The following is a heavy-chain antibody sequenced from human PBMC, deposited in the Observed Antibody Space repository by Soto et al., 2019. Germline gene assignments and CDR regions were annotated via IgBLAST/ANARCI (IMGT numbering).Heavy chain of an antibody. D-gene: IGHD5-18*01. CDR3: ARGKPSGYRFGPRNFLYYGLDV. CDR1: VYTFPSCG. J-gene: IGHJ6*02. V-gene: IGHV1-18*04. Sequence: ASSKVSCQACVYTFPSCGISWVRQGPRQWLEWIGWISAYNGNTNYAQKLQGRVTMTTDTSTSTAYMELRSLRSDDTAVYFCARGKPSGYRFGPRNFLYYGLDVWGQGNTVPVSS. CDR2: ISAYNGNT.